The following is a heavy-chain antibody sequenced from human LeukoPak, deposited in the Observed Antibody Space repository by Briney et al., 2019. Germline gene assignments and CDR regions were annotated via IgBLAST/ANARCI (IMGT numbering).Heavy chain of an antibody. V-gene: IGHV3-21*01. CDR3: ARHALRLGELSLYYFDY. CDR1: GFTFNTYT. CDR2: ITASSTAI. J-gene: IGHJ4*02. D-gene: IGHD3-16*02. Sequence: GGSLRLSCAASGFTFNTYTMNWVRQAPGKGLEWVSSITASSTAIYSADSVKGRFTISRDNAKNFLYLQMNSLRAEDTAVYYCARHALRLGELSLYYFDYWGQGTLVTVSS.